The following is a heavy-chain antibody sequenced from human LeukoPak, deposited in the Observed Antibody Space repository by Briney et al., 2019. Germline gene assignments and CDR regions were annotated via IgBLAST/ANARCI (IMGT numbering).Heavy chain of an antibody. Sequence: ASVKVSCKASGGTFNIYAITWVRQAPGQGLEWMGGIIPIFGTTNYAQKFQGRVTITADESTSTAYMELSSLRSADTAVYYCASGPMESDYDLATSRKTYYYYYMDVWGKGTTVTISS. V-gene: IGHV1-69*13. CDR1: GGTFNIYA. J-gene: IGHJ6*03. D-gene: IGHD5-12*01. CDR3: ASGPMESDYDLATSRKTYYYYYMDV. CDR2: IIPIFGTT.